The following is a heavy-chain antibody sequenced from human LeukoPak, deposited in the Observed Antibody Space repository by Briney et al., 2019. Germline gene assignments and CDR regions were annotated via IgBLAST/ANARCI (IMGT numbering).Heavy chain of an antibody. CDR3: AKWGPYDILTGRIN. J-gene: IGHJ4*02. Sequence: GGSLRLSCSASGFTFSTYWMSWVRQAPGKGLEWVANMRRDGNEIYYLDSVRGRFTISRDNAKNSLYLQMNSLRAEDTAVYYCAKWGPYDILTGRINWGQGTLVTVSS. V-gene: IGHV3-7*01. CDR1: GFTFSTYW. CDR2: MRRDGNEI. D-gene: IGHD3-9*01.